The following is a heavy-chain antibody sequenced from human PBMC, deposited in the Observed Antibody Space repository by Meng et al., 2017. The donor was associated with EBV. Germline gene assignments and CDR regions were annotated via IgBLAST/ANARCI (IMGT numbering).Heavy chain of an antibody. V-gene: IGHV2-5*02. CDR3: AHIIAARPFDY. J-gene: IGHJ4*02. Sequence: HMSLKESGPTLVKPTQTLTLNCTFSGFSLSTRGVGVGWIRQPPGKALEWLALIYWDDDKRYSPSLKSRLTITKDTSKNQVVLTMTNMDPVDAATYYCAHIIAARPFDYWGQGTLVTVSS. D-gene: IGHD6-6*01. CDR2: IYWDDDK. CDR1: GFSLSTRGVG.